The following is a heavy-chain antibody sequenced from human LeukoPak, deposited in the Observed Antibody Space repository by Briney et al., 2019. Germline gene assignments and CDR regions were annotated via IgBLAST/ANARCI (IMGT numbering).Heavy chain of an antibody. D-gene: IGHD3-22*01. Sequence: ASVKVSCKASGYTFTNYYLHWVRQAPGQGLEWMRWISTYNGNTKYAQKVQGRVTMTADTSTSTASMELRSLRSDDTAVYYCARKDSYYDSSGYDYWGQGTLVTVSS. J-gene: IGHJ4*02. CDR3: ARKDSYYDSSGYDY. V-gene: IGHV1-18*04. CDR1: GYTFTNYY. CDR2: ISTYNGNT.